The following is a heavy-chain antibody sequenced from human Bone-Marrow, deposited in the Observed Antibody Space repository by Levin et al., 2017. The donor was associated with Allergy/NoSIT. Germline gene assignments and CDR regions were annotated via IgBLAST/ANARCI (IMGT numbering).Heavy chain of an antibody. CDR1: GFTFSSYA. V-gene: IGHV3-23*01. CDR3: ARGTSGYVEYNWFDP. CDR2: ISGSGGST. Sequence: LSLTCAASGFTFSSYAMSWVRQAPGKGLEWVSAISGSGGSTYYADSVKGRFTISRDNSKNTLYLQMNSLRAEDTAVYYCARGTSGYVEYNWFDPWGQGTLVTVSS. D-gene: IGHD5-12*01. J-gene: IGHJ5*02.